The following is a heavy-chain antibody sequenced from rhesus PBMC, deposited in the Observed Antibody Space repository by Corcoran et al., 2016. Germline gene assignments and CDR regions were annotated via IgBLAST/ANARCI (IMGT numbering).Heavy chain of an antibody. D-gene: IGHD5-24*01. CDR2: SKGKSAST. CDR3: ARAGVGTGNFDY. CDR1: GGSISGYYY. J-gene: IGHJ4*01. Sequence: QVQLQQWGEGLVKPSETLSLTCAVYGGSISGYYYWSWIRQPPGKGLEWIGYSKGKSASTNYNPSLKNRGTISKDTSKNQFSLKLSSVTAADTAVYYCARAGVGTGNFDYWGQGVLVTVSS. V-gene: IGHV4-73*01.